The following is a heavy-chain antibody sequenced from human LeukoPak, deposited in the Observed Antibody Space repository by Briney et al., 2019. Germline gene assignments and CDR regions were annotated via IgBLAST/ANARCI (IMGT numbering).Heavy chain of an antibody. CDR1: GFTFSSSA. D-gene: IGHD3-3*01. CDR2: ISARGIST. J-gene: IGHJ4*02. CDR3: AKSFDFSNGHSPILTPFDS. V-gene: IGHV3-23*01. Sequence: GGSLRLSCAASGFTFSSSAVSWVRQAPGKGLEWVSSISARGISTYYADSVKGRFTISRDNSKNTLYLQMNSLRGDDIGVYYCAKSFDFSNGHSPILTPFDSWGQGTLVSVSS.